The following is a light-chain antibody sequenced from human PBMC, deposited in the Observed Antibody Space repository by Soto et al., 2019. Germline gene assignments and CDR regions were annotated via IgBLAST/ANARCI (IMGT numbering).Light chain of an antibody. J-gene: IGLJ1*01. CDR3: NSYTSSSTFV. Sequence: QSALTQPASVSGSPGQSITISCTGTSSDVGGYNYVSWYQQHPGKAPKLMIYGVTNRPSGVSSRFSGSRSGNTASLPISGLQAEDEAEYFCNSYTSSSTFVFGTGTKVTVL. CDR2: GVT. CDR1: SSDVGGYNY. V-gene: IGLV2-14*01.